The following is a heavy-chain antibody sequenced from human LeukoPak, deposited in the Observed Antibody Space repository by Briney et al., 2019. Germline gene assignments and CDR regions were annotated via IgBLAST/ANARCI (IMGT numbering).Heavy chain of an antibody. J-gene: IGHJ4*02. V-gene: IGHV4-59*01. CDR1: GASISTDY. Sequence: PSETLSLTCTVSGASISTDYCSWIRQPLGKGLEWIGYISYSGSTNYNPSLKSRGTISADKSKNQFSLKLSSVTAADTAVYYCARGSRANLVYWGQGTLVTVSS. CDR2: ISYSGST. D-gene: IGHD2/OR15-2a*01. CDR3: ARGSRANLVY.